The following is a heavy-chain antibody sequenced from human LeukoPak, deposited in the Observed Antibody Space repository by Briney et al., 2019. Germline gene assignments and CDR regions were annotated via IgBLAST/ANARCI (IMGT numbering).Heavy chain of an antibody. J-gene: IGHJ4*02. D-gene: IGHD2-2*01. CDR3: ARGPAWDCTSTSC. CDR1: EFTFSTYW. Sequence: GGSLRLSCAASEFTFSTYWMHWVRQAPGKGLVWVSHINTDGSTTSYADSVKGRFTISRDNAKNTLYLQMNSLRAEDTAVYYCARGPAWDCTSTSCWSLGTLVTVSS. V-gene: IGHV3-74*01. CDR2: INTDGSTT.